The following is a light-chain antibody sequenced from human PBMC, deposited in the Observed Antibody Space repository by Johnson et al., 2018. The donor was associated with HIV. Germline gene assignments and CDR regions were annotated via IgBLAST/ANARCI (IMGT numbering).Light chain of an antibody. V-gene: IGLV1-51*02. CDR1: SSNIGKNS. J-gene: IGLJ1*01. CDR2: ESN. Sequence: QSVLTQPPSVSAAPGQKVTIPCSGSSSNIGKNSVSWYQQLPGTAPKLLIYESNKRPSGIPDRFSGSKSGTSATLGITGLQTGDEADYYCGTWDSSLSAYVFGTGTKFTVL. CDR3: GTWDSSLSAYV.